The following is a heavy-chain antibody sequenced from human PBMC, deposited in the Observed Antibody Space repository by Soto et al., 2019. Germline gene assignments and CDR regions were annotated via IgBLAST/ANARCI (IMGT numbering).Heavy chain of an antibody. CDR2: ISAYNGNT. CDR3: ESRTVILRGADAFDI. J-gene: IGHJ3*02. Sequence: GASVKVSCKASGYTFTSYGISWVRQAPGQGLEWMGWISAYNGNTNYAQKLQGRVTMTTDTSTSTAYMELRSLRSDDTAVYYCESRTVILRGADAFDIWGQGTMVTVSS. CDR1: GYTFTSYG. V-gene: IGHV1-18*01. D-gene: IGHD4-17*01.